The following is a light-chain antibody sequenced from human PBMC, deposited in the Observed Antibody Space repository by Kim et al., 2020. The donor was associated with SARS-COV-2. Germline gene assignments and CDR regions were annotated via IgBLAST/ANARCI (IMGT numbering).Light chain of an antibody. CDR3: GSYTSTSTWV. V-gene: IGLV2-14*03. CDR1: SSDIGDYNY. Sequence: QSITTSCTGTSSDIGDYNYVSWYQQRPGKAPKLVICDVSRRPSGISNRFSGTKSGNTASLTISGLQADDEADYYCGSYTSTSTWVFGGGTQLTVL. CDR2: DVS. J-gene: IGLJ3*02.